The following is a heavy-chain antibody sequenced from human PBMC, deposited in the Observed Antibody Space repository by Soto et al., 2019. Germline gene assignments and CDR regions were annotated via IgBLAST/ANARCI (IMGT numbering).Heavy chain of an antibody. CDR3: ARRDIVATIDAFDI. V-gene: IGHV4-59*08. D-gene: IGHD5-12*01. CDR2: IYYSGST. CDR1: GGSISSYY. Sequence: SETLSLTCTVSGGSISSYYWSWIRQPPGKGLEWIGYIYYSGSTNYNPSLKSRVTISVDTSKNKFSLKLSSVTAADTAVYYCARRDIVATIDAFDIWGQGTMVTVSS. J-gene: IGHJ3*02.